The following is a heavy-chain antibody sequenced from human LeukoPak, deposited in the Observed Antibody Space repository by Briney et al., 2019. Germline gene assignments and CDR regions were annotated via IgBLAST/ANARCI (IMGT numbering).Heavy chain of an antibody. CDR2: IIPISATA. J-gene: IGHJ6*03. D-gene: IGHD1-26*01. CDR1: GDTFSSYG. Sequence: ASVKVSCKASGDTFSSYGISWVRQAPGHGLEWMGGIIPISATANYAQKFQGRVTITADESTSTAYMELSSLRSEDTAVYYCARSGAQERDYYYYYMDVWGKGTTVTISS. CDR3: ARSGAQERDYYYYYMDV. V-gene: IGHV1-69*13.